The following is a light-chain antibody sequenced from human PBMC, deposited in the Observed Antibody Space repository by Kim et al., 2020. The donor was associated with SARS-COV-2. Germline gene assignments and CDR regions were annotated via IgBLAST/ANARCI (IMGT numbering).Light chain of an antibody. Sequence: SYELTQPPSVSVSPGQTASITCSGDNLGDKYACWYQQKPGQSPVLVIYHDSKRPSGIPERFSGSNSGNTATLTISGTQAMDEADYYCQAWDSSTDVVFGGGTQLTVL. V-gene: IGLV3-1*01. CDR2: HDS. CDR1: NLGDKY. CDR3: QAWDSSTDVV. J-gene: IGLJ2*01.